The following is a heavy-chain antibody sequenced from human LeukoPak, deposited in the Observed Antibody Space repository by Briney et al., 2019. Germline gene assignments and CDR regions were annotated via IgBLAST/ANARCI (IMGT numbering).Heavy chain of an antibody. D-gene: IGHD7-27*01. J-gene: IGHJ4*02. CDR2: INPSGGST. V-gene: IGHV1-46*01. CDR1: GYTFTSYY. Sequence: ASVKVSCKASGYTFTSYYMHWVRQAPGQGLEWMGIINPSGGSTSYAQKLQGRVTMTTDTSTSTAYMELRSLRSDDTALYFCARDWGSIKVIADYWGQGTLVTVSS. CDR3: ARDWGSIKVIADY.